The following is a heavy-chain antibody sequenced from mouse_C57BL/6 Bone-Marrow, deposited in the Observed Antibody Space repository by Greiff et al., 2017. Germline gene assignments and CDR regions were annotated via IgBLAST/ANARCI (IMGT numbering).Heavy chain of an antibody. J-gene: IGHJ2*01. V-gene: IGHV1-61*01. CDR2: IYPSDSET. CDR1: GYTFTSYW. CDR3: ARGTTVPRYFDY. D-gene: IGHD1-1*01. Sequence: QVQLQQPGAELVRPGSSVKLSCKASGYTFTSYWMDWVKQRPGQGLEWIGNIYPSDSETHYNQKFKDKATLTVDKSSSTAYMQLSSLTSEDSAVYYCARGTTVPRYFDYWGQGTTLTVSS.